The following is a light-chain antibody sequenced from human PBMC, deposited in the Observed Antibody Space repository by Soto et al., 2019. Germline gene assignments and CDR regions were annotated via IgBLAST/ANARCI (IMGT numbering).Light chain of an antibody. V-gene: IGLV2-14*01. CDR3: SSYTRSSTHVV. CDR2: EVT. J-gene: IGLJ2*01. Sequence: QSALTQPASVSGSPGQSITISCTGTSSDVGGYKYVSWYQQHPGKAPKLMIYEVTNRPSGVSNRFSGSKSGNTASLTISGLQADDEADYYCSSYTRSSTHVVFGGGTKVTVL. CDR1: SSDVGGYKY.